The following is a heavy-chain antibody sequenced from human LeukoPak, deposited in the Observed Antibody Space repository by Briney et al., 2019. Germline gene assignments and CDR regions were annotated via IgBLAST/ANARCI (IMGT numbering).Heavy chain of an antibody. CDR3: ASLLAYCGGDCWDY. Sequence: SVKVSCKASGGTFSSYAISWVRQAPGQGLEWMGRIIPILGITNYAQKFQGRVTITADKSTSTAYMELSSLSSEDTAVYYCASLLAYCGGDCWDYWGQGTLVTVSS. CDR1: GGTFSSYA. D-gene: IGHD2-21*02. V-gene: IGHV1-69*04. CDR2: IIPILGIT. J-gene: IGHJ4*02.